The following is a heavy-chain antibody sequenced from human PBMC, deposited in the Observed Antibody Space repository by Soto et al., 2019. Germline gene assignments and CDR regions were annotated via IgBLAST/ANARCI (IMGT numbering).Heavy chain of an antibody. V-gene: IGHV1-69*13. CDR2: IIPLFGTA. CDR1: GGTFSSYA. J-gene: IGHJ4*02. D-gene: IGHD6-19*01. Sequence: SVKVSCKASGGTFSSYAISWVRQAPGQGLEWMGAIIPLFGTADYAQKFQGRVTITADESTSTAYMELSSLRSEDTAVYYCARPKGSYSSGYYYFDYWGQGTLVTVSS. CDR3: ARPKGSYSSGYYYFDY.